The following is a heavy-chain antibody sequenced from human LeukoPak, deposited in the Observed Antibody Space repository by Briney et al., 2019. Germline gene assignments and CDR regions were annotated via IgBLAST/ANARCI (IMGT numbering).Heavy chain of an antibody. J-gene: IGHJ6*03. CDR1: GFTFSSYA. CDR2: ISYDGSNK. V-gene: IGHV3-30*04. Sequence: GGSLRLSCAASGFTFSSYAMHWVRQAPGKGLEWVAVISYDGSNKYYADSVKGRFTISRDNSKDTLYLQMNSLRAEDTAVYYCARDFGHYDILTGYPSDYYYMDVWGKGTTVTVSS. D-gene: IGHD3-9*01. CDR3: ARDFGHYDILTGYPSDYYYMDV.